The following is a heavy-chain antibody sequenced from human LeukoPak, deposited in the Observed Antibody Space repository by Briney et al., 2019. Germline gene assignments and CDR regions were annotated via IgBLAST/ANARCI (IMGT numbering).Heavy chain of an antibody. D-gene: IGHD6-6*01. Sequence: GGSLRLSCAASGFTFSDYYMSWIRQAPGKGLEGVSYISSSGSTIYYADSVKGRFTISRDNAKHSLYLQMNSVRAEYTAVYYCASLAAEQLVGYWGQGTLVTVSS. CDR3: ASLAAEQLVGY. CDR2: ISSSGSTI. J-gene: IGHJ4*02. CDR1: GFTFSDYY. V-gene: IGHV3-11*01.